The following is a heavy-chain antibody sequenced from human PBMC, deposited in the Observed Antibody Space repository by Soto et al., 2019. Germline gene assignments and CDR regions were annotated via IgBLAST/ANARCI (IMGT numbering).Heavy chain of an antibody. CDR3: ATGGRGYSSAPRFYFDY. J-gene: IGHJ4*02. D-gene: IGHD5-18*01. V-gene: IGHV1-69*01. CDR2: ILPIFGTT. CDR1: GGIFSSNA. Sequence: QVQLVQSGAEVKKPGSSVNVSCQASGGIFSSNAISWVRQAPGQGLEWMGGILPIFGTTNYAQNFQGRATITADESTSTAYMELSSLKSEDTALYYCATGGRGYSSAPRFYFDYWGQGTLVTVSS.